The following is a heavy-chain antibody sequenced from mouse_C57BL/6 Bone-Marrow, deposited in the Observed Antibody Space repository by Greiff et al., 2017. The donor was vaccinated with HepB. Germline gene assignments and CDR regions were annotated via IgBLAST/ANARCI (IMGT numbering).Heavy chain of an antibody. Sequence: DVMLVKSGGGLVQPGGSLKLSCAASGFTFSDYYMYWVRQTPEKRLEWVAYISNGGGSTYYPDTVKGRFTISRDNAKNTLYLQMSRLKSEDTAMYYCARWDGSSPHWYFDVWGTGTTVTVSS. CDR2: ISNGGGST. CDR3: ARWDGSSPHWYFDV. V-gene: IGHV5-12*01. D-gene: IGHD1-1*01. J-gene: IGHJ1*03. CDR1: GFTFSDYY.